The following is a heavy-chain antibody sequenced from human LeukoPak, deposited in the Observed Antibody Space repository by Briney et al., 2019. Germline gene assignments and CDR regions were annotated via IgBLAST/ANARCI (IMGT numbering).Heavy chain of an antibody. D-gene: IGHD3-22*01. V-gene: IGHV3-30*18. J-gene: IGHJ4*02. CDR2: ISYDGSNK. CDR3: AKTGRIYYDSSGYYLDY. CDR1: GFTFSSYG. Sequence: GGSLRLSCAASGFTFSSYGMHWVRQAPGKGLEWVAVISYDGSNKYYADSVKGRFTISRDNSKNTLYLQMNGLRAEDTAVYYCAKTGRIYYDSSGYYLDYWGQGTLVTVSS.